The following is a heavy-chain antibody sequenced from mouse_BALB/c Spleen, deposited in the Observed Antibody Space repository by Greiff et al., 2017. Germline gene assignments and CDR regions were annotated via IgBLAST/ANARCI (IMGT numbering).Heavy chain of an antibody. CDR2: IRSKSNNYAT. CDR3: VRSYYGSSSWFAY. V-gene: IGHV10-1*02. Sequence: EVMLVESGGGLVQPKGSLKLSCAASGFTFNTYAMNWVRQAPGKGLEWVARIRSKSNNYATYYADSVKDRFTISRDDSQSMLYLQMNNLKTEDTAMYYCVRSYYGSSSWFAYWGQGTLVTVSA. J-gene: IGHJ3*01. D-gene: IGHD1-1*01. CDR1: GFTFNTYA.